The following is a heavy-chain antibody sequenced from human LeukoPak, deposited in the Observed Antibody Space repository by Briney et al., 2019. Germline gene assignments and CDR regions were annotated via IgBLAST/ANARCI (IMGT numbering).Heavy chain of an antibody. CDR3: ARQGHYDTLFDY. V-gene: IGHV4-59*08. CDR1: GGSISNYY. D-gene: IGHD3-22*01. Sequence: PSETLSLTCTVSGGSISNYYWTWIRQPPGKGLKWIRYVYYSGSTNYNPSLKSRVTISVDTSKNQFSLKLSSVTAADTAVYYCARQGHYDTLFDYWGQGTLVTVSS. CDR2: VYYSGST. J-gene: IGHJ4*02.